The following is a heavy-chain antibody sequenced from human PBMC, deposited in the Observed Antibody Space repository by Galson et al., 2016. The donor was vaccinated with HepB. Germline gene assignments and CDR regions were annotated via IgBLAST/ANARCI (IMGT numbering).Heavy chain of an antibody. Sequence: SLRLSCAASGFIVNNNYMNWVRQAPGKGLEWVSVIYSSGSTFYADPVKRRFTISTDNSKNTLYLQMNSLRAEDTAVYYCARGHVDGNAASDFWGQGTLVTVSS. D-gene: IGHD5-12*01. J-gene: IGHJ4*02. CDR2: IYSSGST. V-gene: IGHV3-53*01. CDR3: ARGHVDGNAASDF. CDR1: GFIVNNNY.